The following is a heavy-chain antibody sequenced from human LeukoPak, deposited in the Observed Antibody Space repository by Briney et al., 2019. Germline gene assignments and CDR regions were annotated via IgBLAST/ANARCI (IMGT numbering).Heavy chain of an antibody. J-gene: IGHJ6*02. V-gene: IGHV1-2*02. CDR2: ISTNSGGT. CDR1: GYTFIGYY. CDR3: ARVPMDV. Sequence: GASVKVSCKASGYTFIGYYTNWVRQAPGQGLEWMGWISTNSGGTKCAQKFQGRVTLTRDTSITTVYMELSGLRSDDTAVYYCARVPMDVWGQGTTVTVSS.